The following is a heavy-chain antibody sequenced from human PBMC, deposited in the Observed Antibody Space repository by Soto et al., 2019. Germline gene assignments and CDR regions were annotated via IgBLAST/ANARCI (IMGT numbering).Heavy chain of an antibody. CDR3: ARDYGDYSFDY. CDR2: IWYDGSNK. CDR1: GFTFSSYG. Sequence: PGGSLRLSCAASGFTFSSYGMHWVRQAPGKGLEWVAVIWYDGSNKYYADSVKGRFTISRDNSKNTLYLQMNSLRAEDTAVYYCARDYGDYSFDYWGQGTLVTVSS. V-gene: IGHV3-33*01. J-gene: IGHJ4*02. D-gene: IGHD4-17*01.